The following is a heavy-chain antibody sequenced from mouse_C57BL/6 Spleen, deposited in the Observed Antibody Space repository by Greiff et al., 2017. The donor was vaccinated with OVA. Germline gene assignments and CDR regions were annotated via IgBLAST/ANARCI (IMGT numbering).Heavy chain of an antibody. D-gene: IGHD2-3*01. CDR2: ISGGGGNT. CDR3: ATHGGYSSFAY. Sequence: EVQRVESGGGLVKPGGSLKLSCAASGFTFSSYTMSWVRQTPEKRLEWVATISGGGGNTYYPDSVKGRFTLTRDKAKNTLYLQMSSLRSEDAALYYGATHGGYSSFAYWGQGTLVTVSA. V-gene: IGHV5-9*01. J-gene: IGHJ3*01. CDR1: GFTFSSYT.